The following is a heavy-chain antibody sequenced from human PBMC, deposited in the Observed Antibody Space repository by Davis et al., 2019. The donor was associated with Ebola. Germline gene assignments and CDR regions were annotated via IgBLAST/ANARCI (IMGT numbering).Heavy chain of an antibody. J-gene: IGHJ6*04. V-gene: IGHV4-4*02. CDR3: ARVIPSDGMDV. CDR2: IYHGGST. CDR1: GGSISSNDW. D-gene: IGHD3-16*02. Sequence: SETLSLTCAVSGGSISSNDWWSWVRQPPGKGLEWIGEIYHGGSTNYNPSLKSRVTISVDTSKNQFSLKLSSVTAADTAVYYCARVIPSDGMDVWGKGTTVTVSS.